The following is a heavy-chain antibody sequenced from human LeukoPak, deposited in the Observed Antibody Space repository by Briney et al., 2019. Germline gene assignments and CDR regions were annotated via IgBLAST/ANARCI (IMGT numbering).Heavy chain of an antibody. CDR3: AKDRMEYSSGWYLPFDY. CDR1: GFIFDAHD. CDR2: ISYDGSNK. J-gene: IGHJ4*02. D-gene: IGHD6-19*01. V-gene: IGHV3-30*19. Sequence: GGSLRLSCGASGFIFDAHDMHWVRQAPGKGLEWVAVISYDGSNKYYADSVKGRFTISRDNSKNTLYLQMNSLRAEDTAVYYCAKDRMEYSSGWYLPFDYWGQGTLVTVSS.